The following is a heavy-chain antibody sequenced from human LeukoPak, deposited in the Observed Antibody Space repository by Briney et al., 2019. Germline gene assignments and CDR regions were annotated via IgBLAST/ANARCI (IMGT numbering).Heavy chain of an antibody. J-gene: IGHJ4*02. CDR1: GFTFSNAW. V-gene: IGHV3-15*01. CDR2: IKSKADGATT. Sequence: PGGSLILSCAASGFTFSNAWMNWVRQAPGKGLEWVGRIKSKADGATTDYAAPVKGRFTISRDDSKNTLYLQMNSLKTEDTAVYYCTTYDTSGWFSLNYWGQGSLVTVSS. CDR3: TTYDTSGWFSLNY. D-gene: IGHD6-19*01.